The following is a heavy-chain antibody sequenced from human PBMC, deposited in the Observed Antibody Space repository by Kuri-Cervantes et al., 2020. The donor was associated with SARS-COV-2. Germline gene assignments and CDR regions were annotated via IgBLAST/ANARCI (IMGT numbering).Heavy chain of an antibody. J-gene: IGHJ3*02. Sequence: ASVKVSCKASGYTFTDYYINWVRQAPGQGLEWMGWINPNSGGTNYAQKFQGRVTMTRDTSISTAYMELSRLRSDDTAVYYCARAWEVVVVPAAIADDAFDIWGQGTMVTVSS. V-gene: IGHV1-2*02. CDR3: ARAWEVVVVPAAIADDAFDI. D-gene: IGHD2-2*01. CDR2: INPNSGGT. CDR1: GYTFTDYY.